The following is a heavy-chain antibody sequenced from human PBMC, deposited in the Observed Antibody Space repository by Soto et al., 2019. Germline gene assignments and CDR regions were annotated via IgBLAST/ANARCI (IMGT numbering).Heavy chain of an antibody. CDR3: ARHPVPDRYGDYGGLVD. V-gene: IGHV4-59*08. CDR2: IYYSGST. CDR1: GCSISSYY. D-gene: IGHD4-17*01. Sequence: SETLSLTCTVSGCSISSYYWRWIRQPPGKGLEWIGYIYYSGSTNYNPSLKSRVTISVDTSKNHSSLKLSSVTAADTAVDYCARHPVPDRYGDYGGLVDWGQGTVVTVYS. J-gene: IGHJ4*02.